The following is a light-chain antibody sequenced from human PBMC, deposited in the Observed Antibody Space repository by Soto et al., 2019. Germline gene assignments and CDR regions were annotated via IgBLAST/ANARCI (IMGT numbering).Light chain of an antibody. Sequence: VVLTQSPATLSVSPGARATLSCRASQTITNNYLAWYQQKPSQAPRLLIFGASVRATGIPDRFSGSGSGTEFTLTISSLQSGDLGVYYCQQYSSWYTFGQGTKLEIK. J-gene: IGKJ2*01. V-gene: IGKV3D-15*01. CDR3: QQYSSWYT. CDR1: QTITNN. CDR2: GAS.